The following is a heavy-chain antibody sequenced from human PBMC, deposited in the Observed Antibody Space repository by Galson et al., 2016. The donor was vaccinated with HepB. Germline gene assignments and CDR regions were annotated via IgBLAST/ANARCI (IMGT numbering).Heavy chain of an antibody. Sequence: SLRLSCAASGFSFSDHYMEWVRQAAGKGLEWVGRSRNKAKGYRISYAASVKGRFIISRDDSRNSLYLHMTSLKTEDTAVYYCARSYFDSSGRVRDFDIWGHGTMVTVSS. J-gene: IGHJ3*02. CDR1: GFSFSDHY. CDR3: ARSYFDSSGRVRDFDI. CDR2: SRNKAKGYRI. D-gene: IGHD3-22*01. V-gene: IGHV3-72*01.